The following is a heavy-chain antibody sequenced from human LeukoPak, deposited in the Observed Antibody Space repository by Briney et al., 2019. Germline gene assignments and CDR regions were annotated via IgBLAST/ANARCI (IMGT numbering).Heavy chain of an antibody. D-gene: IGHD6-6*01. CDR3: ARDRQLGANWFDP. V-gene: IGHV4-59*01. CDR2: IYYSGST. CDR1: GGSISSYY. Sequence: SETLSLTCTVSGGSISSYYWSWLRQPPGKGLEWIGYIYYSGSTNYNPSLKSRVTISVDTSKNQFSLKLSSVTAADTAVYYCARDRQLGANWFDPWGQGTLVTVSS. J-gene: IGHJ5*02.